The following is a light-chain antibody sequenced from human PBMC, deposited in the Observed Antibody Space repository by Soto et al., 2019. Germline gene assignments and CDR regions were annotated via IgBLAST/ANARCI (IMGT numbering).Light chain of an antibody. CDR3: QQYNSYPWT. V-gene: IGKV1-5*01. CDR1: QSISSW. J-gene: IGKJ1*01. CDR2: DAS. Sequence: DIQMTQSPSTLSASVGDRVTITCRASQSISSWLAWYQQKPVKAPKLLIYDASSLESGVPSRFSGSGSGTEVTLTISSLQPDDFATYYCQQYNSYPWTFGQGTTVEIK.